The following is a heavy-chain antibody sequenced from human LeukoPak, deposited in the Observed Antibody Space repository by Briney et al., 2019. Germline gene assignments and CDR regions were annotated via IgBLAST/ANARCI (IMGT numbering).Heavy chain of an antibody. CDR1: GYSISSGYY. D-gene: IGHD4-23*01. Sequence: PSETLSLTCTVSGYSISSGYYWGWIRQPPGKGLEWIGSVYHSGSTYYNLSLKSRVTISVDTSKKQFSLKLSSATAADTAVYYCAKNGGNLGDAFDIWGQGTMVTVSS. CDR2: VYHSGST. J-gene: IGHJ3*02. CDR3: AKNGGNLGDAFDI. V-gene: IGHV4-38-2*02.